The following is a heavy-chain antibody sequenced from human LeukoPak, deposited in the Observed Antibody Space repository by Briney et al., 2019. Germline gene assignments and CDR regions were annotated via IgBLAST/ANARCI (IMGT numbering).Heavy chain of an antibody. J-gene: IGHJ4*02. CDR1: GFTFDDYA. CDR3: ASQTHLEWPYYFDY. Sequence: GGSLRLSCAASGFTFDDYAMHWVRQAPGKGLEWVSGISWNSGSIGYADSVKGRFTISRDNAKNSLYLQMNSLRAEDTAVYYCASQTHLEWPYYFDYWGQGTLVTVSS. CDR2: ISWNSGSI. D-gene: IGHD3-3*01. V-gene: IGHV3-9*01.